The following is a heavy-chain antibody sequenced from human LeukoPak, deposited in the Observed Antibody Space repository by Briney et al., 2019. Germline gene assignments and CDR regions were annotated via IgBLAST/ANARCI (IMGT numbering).Heavy chain of an antibody. CDR2: MNPNSGNT. CDR1: GYTFTSYG. V-gene: IGHV1-8*02. Sequence: GASVKVSCKASGYTFTSYGISWVRQATGQGLEWMGWMNPNSGNTGYAQKFQGRVTMTRNTSISTAYMELSSLRFEDTAVYYCARGGGSTVTTNDYWGQGTLVTVSS. CDR3: ARGGGSTVTTNDY. D-gene: IGHD4-17*01. J-gene: IGHJ4*02.